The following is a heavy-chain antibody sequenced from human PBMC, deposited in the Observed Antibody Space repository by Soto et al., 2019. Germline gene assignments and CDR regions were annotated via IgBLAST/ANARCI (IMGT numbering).Heavy chain of an antibody. CDR2: MHYTGIT. D-gene: IGHD1-26*01. Sequence: SETRSHTCNVSDGSISSDYWSWIRQLPGKGLEWIGYMHYTGITNYSPSLRGRVTISVDTSRTQLSLKLSSVTAADTAVYYCARERGNIVGASGGMDVWGQGTTVTVSS. J-gene: IGHJ6*02. V-gene: IGHV4-59*01. CDR1: DGSISSDY. CDR3: ARERGNIVGASGGMDV.